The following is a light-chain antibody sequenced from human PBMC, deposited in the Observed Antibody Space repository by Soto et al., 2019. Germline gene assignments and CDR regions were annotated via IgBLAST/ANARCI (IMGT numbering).Light chain of an antibody. V-gene: IGKV1-5*01. CDR1: QNIATY. Sequence: DIQMTQSPSSLSASVGDRVTITCRASQNIATYLNWYQQTPGKAPNLLIYDASNLESGVPSRFSGSGFGTEFTLTISSLQPDDFATYYCQQYNSYSWTFGQGTKVDIK. J-gene: IGKJ1*01. CDR3: QQYNSYSWT. CDR2: DAS.